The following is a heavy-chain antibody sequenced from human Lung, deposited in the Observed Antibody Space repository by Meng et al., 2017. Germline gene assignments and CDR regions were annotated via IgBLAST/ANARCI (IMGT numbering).Heavy chain of an antibody. D-gene: IGHD4-11*01. CDR1: GGSFSDYY. J-gene: IGHJ4*02. CDR3: ARGPTTMAHDFDY. V-gene: IGHV4-34*01. Sequence: QGQLKQWGAGLLKPSETLSLTCVVSGGSFSDYYWSWIRRPPGKGLEWIGEINHSGSTNYNPSLESRATISVDTSQNNLSLKLSSVTAADSAVYYCARGPTTMAHDFDYWGQGTLVTVSS. CDR2: INHSGST.